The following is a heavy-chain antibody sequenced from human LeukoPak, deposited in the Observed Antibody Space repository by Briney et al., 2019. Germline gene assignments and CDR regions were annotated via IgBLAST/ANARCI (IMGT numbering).Heavy chain of an antibody. CDR1: GGSINHFY. Sequence: SETLSLTCNVSGGSINHFYWSWIRQPPGKGLEWIGYIHHSGTINYSPSLKSRVTMSLDTSTSQFSLKVNSVTAADTAVYYCAREKRVVGAPHFDSWGQGTLVTVSS. J-gene: IGHJ4*02. D-gene: IGHD1-26*01. CDR3: AREKRVVGAPHFDS. CDR2: IHHSGTI. V-gene: IGHV4-59*01.